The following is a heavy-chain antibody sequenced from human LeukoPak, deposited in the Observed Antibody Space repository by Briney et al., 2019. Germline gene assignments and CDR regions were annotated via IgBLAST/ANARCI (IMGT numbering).Heavy chain of an antibody. V-gene: IGHV4-34*01. Sequence: PSETLSLTCAVYGGAFRGNYWSWIRQPPGKGLEWIGEINHSGSTNYNPSLKSRVTISVDTSKNQFSLKLSSVTAADTAVYYCARSDWVDSWGQGTLVTVSS. CDR1: GGAFRGNY. CDR3: ARSDWVDS. CDR2: INHSGST. J-gene: IGHJ5*01.